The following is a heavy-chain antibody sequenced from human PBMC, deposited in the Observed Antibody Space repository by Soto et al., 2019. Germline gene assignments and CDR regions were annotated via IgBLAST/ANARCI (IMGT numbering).Heavy chain of an antibody. Sequence: SETLSLTCSVSGGSITSGGHYWSWVRQLPGKGLEWIGYIYDNGGTDSTPSLKSRVTISRDASKNQFSLRLSSVTAADTAIYYCARDLVDWGQGSLVTVSS. CDR1: GGSITSGGHY. V-gene: IGHV4-31*03. CDR3: ARDLVD. J-gene: IGHJ4*02. CDR2: IYDNGGT.